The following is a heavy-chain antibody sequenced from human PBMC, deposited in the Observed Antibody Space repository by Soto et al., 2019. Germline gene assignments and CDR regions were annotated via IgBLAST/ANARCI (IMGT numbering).Heavy chain of an antibody. CDR2: ISAYNGNT. V-gene: IGHV1-18*01. D-gene: IGHD2-2*01. Sequence: ASVKVSCKASGYTFTSYGISWVRQAPGQGLEWMGWISAYNGNTNYAQKLQGRVTMTTDTSTSTAYMELRSLRSDDTAVYYCARGIVVVPAAMRLDPWGQGTLVTVSS. CDR1: GYTFTSYG. J-gene: IGHJ5*02. CDR3: ARGIVVVPAAMRLDP.